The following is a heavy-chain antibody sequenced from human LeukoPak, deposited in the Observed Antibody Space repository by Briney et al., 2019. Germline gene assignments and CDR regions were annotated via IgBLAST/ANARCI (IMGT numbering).Heavy chain of an antibody. CDR3: ARMRRPHWYLDL. V-gene: IGHV4-30-4*08. J-gene: IGHJ2*01. CDR2: IYSSGST. Sequence: SETLSLTCTVSGDSISSADYYWTWIRQPPGKGLELVGFIYSSGSTKYNPPLKSRVTISAATSKTQFSLKLNATAADTAVYYCARMRRPHWYLDLWGRGTLVTVSS. CDR1: GDSISSADYY.